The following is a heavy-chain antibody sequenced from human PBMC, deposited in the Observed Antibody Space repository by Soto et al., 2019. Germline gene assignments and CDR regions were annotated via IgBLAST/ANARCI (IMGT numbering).Heavy chain of an antibody. J-gene: IGHJ4*02. CDR3: TNPASGYDSGFDY. D-gene: IGHD5-12*01. CDR2: IKSKTDGGTT. V-gene: IGHV3-15*07. Sequence: ESGGGLVKPGGSLRLSCAASGFTFSNAWMNWVRQAPGKGLEWVGRIKSKTDGGTTDYAAPVKGRFTISRDDSKNTLYLQMNSLKTEDTAVYYCTNPASGYDSGFDYWGQGTLVTVSS. CDR1: GFTFSNAW.